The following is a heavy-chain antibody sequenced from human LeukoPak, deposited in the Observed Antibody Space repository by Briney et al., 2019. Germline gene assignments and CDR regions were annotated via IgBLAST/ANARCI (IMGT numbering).Heavy chain of an antibody. CDR2: INPNSGGT. V-gene: IGHV1-2*02. CDR1: GYTFTGYY. Sequence: GASVKVSCKASGYTFTGYYMHWVRQAPGQGLEWMGWINPNSGGTNYAQKLQGRVTMTTDTSTSTAYMELRSLRSDDTAVYYCARDHDIVADNWFDPWGQGTLVTVSS. D-gene: IGHD5-12*01. J-gene: IGHJ5*02. CDR3: ARDHDIVADNWFDP.